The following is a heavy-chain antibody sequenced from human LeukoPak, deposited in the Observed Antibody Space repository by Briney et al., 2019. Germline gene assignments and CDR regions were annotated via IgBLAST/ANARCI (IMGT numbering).Heavy chain of an antibody. D-gene: IGHD6-13*01. Sequence: SETLSLTCTVSGGSISSYYWIWIRQPPGKGLGWIGYIYYSGSTNYNPSLKSRVTISVDTSKNQFSLKLSSVTAADTAVYYCARGGYSSTSFDPWGQGTLVTVSS. V-gene: IGHV4-59*08. CDR3: ARGGYSSTSFDP. CDR2: IYYSGST. CDR1: GGSISSYY. J-gene: IGHJ5*02.